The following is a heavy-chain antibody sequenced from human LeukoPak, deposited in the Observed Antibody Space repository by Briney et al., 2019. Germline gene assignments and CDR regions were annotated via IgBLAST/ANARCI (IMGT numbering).Heavy chain of an antibody. Sequence: PGGSLRLSCAVSGFTFSSYAMTWVRQAPGKGLEWVSTISGTGGSTFYADSVKGRFTISRDNSKNTLYLQRNTLRAEDTAVYYCAKNAVNWNYCRLFDYWGQGALVTVSS. CDR1: GFTFSSYA. D-gene: IGHD1-7*01. V-gene: IGHV3-23*01. CDR3: AKNAVNWNYCRLFDY. J-gene: IGHJ4*02. CDR2: ISGTGGST.